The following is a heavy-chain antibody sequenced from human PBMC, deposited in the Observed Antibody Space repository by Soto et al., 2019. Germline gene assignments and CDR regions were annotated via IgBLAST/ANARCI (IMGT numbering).Heavy chain of an antibody. CDR1: GFSFIDYA. V-gene: IGHV3-23*01. CDR2: IGGRGGNA. Sequence: GGSLRLSCAASGFSFIDYAINWVRQVPGRGLEYVAGIGGRGGNAFYADSMKGRFSISRDNSKNSVYLHMHNLRVDDSAMYYCAKARHSGDFAGSYDSWGQGTLVTVSS. CDR3: AKARHSGDFAGSYDS. J-gene: IGHJ5*02. D-gene: IGHD2-21*02.